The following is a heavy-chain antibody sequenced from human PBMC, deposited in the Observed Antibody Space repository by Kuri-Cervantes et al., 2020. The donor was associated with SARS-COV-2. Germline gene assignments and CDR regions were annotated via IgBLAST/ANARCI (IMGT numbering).Heavy chain of an antibody. Sequence: KVSCKASGYTFTSYGISWVRQAPGQGLEWMGWISAYNGNTNYAQKLQGRVTMTTDTSTSTAYMELRSLRSDDTAVYYCAADPKIGPFYYYYGMDVWGQGTAVTVSS. D-gene: IGHD3-22*01. V-gene: IGHV1-18*01. CDR3: AADPKIGPFYYYYGMDV. CDR1: GYTFTSYG. J-gene: IGHJ6*02. CDR2: ISAYNGNT.